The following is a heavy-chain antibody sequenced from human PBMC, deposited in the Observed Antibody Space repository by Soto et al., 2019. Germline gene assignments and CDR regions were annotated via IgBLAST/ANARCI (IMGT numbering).Heavy chain of an antibody. V-gene: IGHV3-7*01. CDR1: GGSVSSSQW. Sequence: HPSETLSLTCAVSGGSVSSSQWWTWVRQAPGKGLAWVANIKEDGSEKNYVDSVKGRFTISRDSAKESLYLQMNSLRVEDTAVYYCATRPQSTYYYAVFDWWGPGTLVTVSS. CDR2: IKEDGSEK. J-gene: IGHJ4*02. CDR3: ATRPQSTYYYAVFDW. D-gene: IGHD3-22*01.